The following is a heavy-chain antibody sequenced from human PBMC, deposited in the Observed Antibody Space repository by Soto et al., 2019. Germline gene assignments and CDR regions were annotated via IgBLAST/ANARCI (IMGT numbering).Heavy chain of an antibody. CDR1: GFSLSTSGVG. J-gene: IGHJ6*03. CDR3: AHSMLKLELXVPPHYYYYYYMDV. V-gene: IGHV2-5*02. CDR2: IYWDDDK. D-gene: IGHD1-7*01. Sequence: GSGPTLVNPTQTLTLTCTFSGFSLSTSGVGVGWIRQPPGKALEWLAPIYWDDDKRYSPSLKSRLTITKDTSKNQMVLTMTNMDPVDTATYYCAHSMLKLELXVPPHYYYYYYMDVWGKGTTVTVSS.